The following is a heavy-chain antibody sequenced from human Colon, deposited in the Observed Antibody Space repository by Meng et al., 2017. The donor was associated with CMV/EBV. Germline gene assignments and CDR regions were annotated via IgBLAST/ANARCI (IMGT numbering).Heavy chain of an antibody. J-gene: IGHJ6*02. CDR1: GFSFDDYA. CDR3: AKDRTVGGYTFGLDV. D-gene: IGHD5-12*01. V-gene: IGHV3-9*01. Sequence: LSLTCVASGFSFDDYAMHWVRQVPGKGLEWVSNVNWAGDKIGYADSVKGRFTISRDNAKNSLYLQMDSLRAADTAVYYCAKDRTVGGYTFGLDVWGQGTTVTVSS. CDR2: VNWAGDKI.